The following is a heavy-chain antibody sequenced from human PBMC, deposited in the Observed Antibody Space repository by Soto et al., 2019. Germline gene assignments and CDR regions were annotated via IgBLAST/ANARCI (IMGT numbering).Heavy chain of an antibody. D-gene: IGHD3-10*01. CDR3: TTSFGELLVYYYGMDV. CDR1: GFTFSNAW. J-gene: IGHJ6*02. Sequence: DVQLVESGGGLVKPGGSLRLSCAASGFTFSNAWMNWVRQAPGKGLEWVGRIKSKTDGGTTDYAAPVKGRFTISRDDSKNTLYLQMNSLKTEDTAVYYCTTSFGELLVYYYGMDVWGQGTTVTVSS. CDR2: IKSKTDGGTT. V-gene: IGHV3-15*07.